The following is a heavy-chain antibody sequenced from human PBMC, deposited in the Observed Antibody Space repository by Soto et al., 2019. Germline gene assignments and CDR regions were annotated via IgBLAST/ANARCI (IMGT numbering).Heavy chain of an antibody. D-gene: IGHD6-6*01. J-gene: IGHJ4*02. V-gene: IGHV1-3*04. Sequence: ASVKVSCKASGYTFTAYSMHWVRQAPGQRLEWMGWINTGTGVTKYSQKFQGRVTITRDTSASTAYMEVSSLRSEDTAVYYCARVRWTFSSDYWGQGTLVTVSS. CDR1: GYTFTAYS. CDR2: INTGTGVT. CDR3: ARVRWTFSSDY.